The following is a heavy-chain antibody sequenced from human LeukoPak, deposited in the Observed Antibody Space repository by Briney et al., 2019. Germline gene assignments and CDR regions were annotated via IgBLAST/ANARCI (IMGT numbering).Heavy chain of an antibody. CDR1: GFTVSSNY. V-gene: IGHV3-53*01. CDR2: TYSGGST. CDR3: ARERCSGGNCYRGGFDP. Sequence: GGSLRLSCAASGFTVSSNYMSWVRQAPGNGLEWVSVTYSGGSTYYADSVKGRFTISRDSSKNTLYLQMDSLRAEDTAVYYCARERCSGGNCYRGGFDPWGQGTLVTVSS. J-gene: IGHJ5*02. D-gene: IGHD2-15*01.